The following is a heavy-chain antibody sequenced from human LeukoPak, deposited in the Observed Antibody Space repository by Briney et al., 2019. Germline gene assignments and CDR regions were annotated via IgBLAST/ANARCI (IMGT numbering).Heavy chain of an antibody. V-gene: IGHV1-2*06. D-gene: IGHD2-2*03. CDR2: INPNSGGT. Sequence: ASVKVSCKASGYTFTGYYMHWVRQAPGQGLEWMGRINPNSGGTNYAQKFQGRVTMTRDTSISTAYMELSRLRSDDTAVYCCVLDRNYFDYWGQGTLVTVSS. CDR1: GYTFTGYY. CDR3: VLDRNYFDY. J-gene: IGHJ4*02.